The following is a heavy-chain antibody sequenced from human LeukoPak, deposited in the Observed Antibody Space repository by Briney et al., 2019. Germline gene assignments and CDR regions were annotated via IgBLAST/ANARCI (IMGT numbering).Heavy chain of an antibody. D-gene: IGHD3-22*01. CDR1: GGSLSGYY. J-gene: IGHJ4*02. CDR3: ARGSNYYDSSGYDPHFDY. Sequence: SETLSLTCAVYGGSLSGYYWSWIRQPPGKGLEWIGEINHSGSTNYNPSLKSRVTISVDTSKNQFSLKLSSVTAADTAVYYCARGSNYYDSSGYDPHFDYWGQGTLVTVSS. V-gene: IGHV4-34*01. CDR2: INHSGST.